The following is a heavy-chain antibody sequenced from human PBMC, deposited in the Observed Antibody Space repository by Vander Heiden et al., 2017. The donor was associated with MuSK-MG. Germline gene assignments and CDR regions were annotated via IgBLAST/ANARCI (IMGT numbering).Heavy chain of an antibody. CDR1: GLTLNYYA. CDR3: ATRTIGTTYY. V-gene: IGHV3-23*01. Sequence: VPILYSAGGLVQPGGSLRLSCPASGLTLNYYALRRVRHAPGKGVEWVSATSGRGPTNTFYADSVSGRFTIYRDNPKNTIDLQMNSLRAEDTALYFCATRTIGTTYYWGQGTLVTVSS. D-gene: IGHD1-1*01. CDR2: TSGRGPTNT. J-gene: IGHJ4*02.